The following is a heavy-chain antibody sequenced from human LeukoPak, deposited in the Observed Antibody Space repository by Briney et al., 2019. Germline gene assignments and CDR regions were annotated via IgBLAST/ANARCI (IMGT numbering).Heavy chain of an antibody. V-gene: IGHV4-38-2*02. CDR1: GYSISSGYY. D-gene: IGHD3-22*01. J-gene: IGHJ5*02. CDR2: IYYSGTT. CDR3: ARCKKNNYDSSGYHGDWFDP. Sequence: SETLSLTCTVSGYSISSGYYWGWIRQSPGKGLEWIGYIYYSGTTKYNPSLTSRVTISVDTSKNQFSLKLSSVTAADTAVYYCARCKKNNYDSSGYHGDWFDPWGQGTLVTVSS.